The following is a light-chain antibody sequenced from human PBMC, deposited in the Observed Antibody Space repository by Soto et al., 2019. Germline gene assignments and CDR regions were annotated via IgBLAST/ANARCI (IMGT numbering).Light chain of an antibody. CDR3: QQRSAWPPST. V-gene: IGKV3-11*01. CDR2: DVS. J-gene: IGKJ2*02. Sequence: EIVLTQSPATLSLSPGETATLSCRASESIGSRLAWYQYKPGQAPSLLIYDVSTRAIGIPSRFSGSGSGTDFTLTISSLEPEDCAVYFCQQRSAWPPSTFGQGTKLEIK. CDR1: ESIGSR.